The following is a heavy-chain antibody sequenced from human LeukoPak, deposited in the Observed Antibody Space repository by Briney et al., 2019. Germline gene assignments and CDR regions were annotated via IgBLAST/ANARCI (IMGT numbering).Heavy chain of an antibody. D-gene: IGHD5/OR15-5a*01. CDR3: ARVAHDLYPYYFDY. Sequence: SETLSLTCNVSGGSISSYYWGWIRQPPGKGLEWIGTIYYSGTTYYNPSLKSRVTISVDTSKNQFSLKLNSVTAADTAIYYCARVAHDLYPYYFDYWGQGTLVTVSS. CDR2: IYYSGTT. V-gene: IGHV4-39*07. CDR1: GGSISSYY. J-gene: IGHJ4*02.